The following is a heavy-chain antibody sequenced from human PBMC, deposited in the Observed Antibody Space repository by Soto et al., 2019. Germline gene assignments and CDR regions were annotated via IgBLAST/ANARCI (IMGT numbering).Heavy chain of an antibody. CDR2: SYYSGST. CDR1: GGSISRYY. J-gene: IGHJ4*02. CDR3: ASTAHSSGWYSGGFDY. D-gene: IGHD6-19*01. Sequence: SETLSLTCTVSGGSISRYYRSWIRQPPGKGLEWIGYSYYSGSTNYNPSLKSRVTISVDTSKNQFSLKLSSVTAADTAVYYCASTAHSSGWYSGGFDYWGQGTLVTVSS. V-gene: IGHV4-59*01.